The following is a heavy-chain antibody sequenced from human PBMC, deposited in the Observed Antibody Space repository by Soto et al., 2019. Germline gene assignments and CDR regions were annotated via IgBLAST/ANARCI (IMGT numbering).Heavy chain of an antibody. CDR2: IWYDGSNK. D-gene: IGHD3-10*01. Sequence: PGGSLRLSCAASGFTFSSYGMHWVRQAPGKGLEWVAVIWYDGSNKYYADSVKGRFTISRDNSKNTLYLQMNSLRAEDTAVYYCARERGPAGDYYYGMDVWGQGTTVTVSS. J-gene: IGHJ6*02. CDR3: ARERGPAGDYYYGMDV. V-gene: IGHV3-33*01. CDR1: GFTFSSYG.